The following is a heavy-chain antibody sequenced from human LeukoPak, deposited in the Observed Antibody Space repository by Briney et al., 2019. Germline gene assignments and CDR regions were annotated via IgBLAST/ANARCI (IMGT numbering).Heavy chain of an antibody. CDR1: GFTFSSYA. V-gene: IGHV3-7*03. Sequence: PGGSLRLSCAASGFTFSSYAMSWVRQAPGKGLEWVANIKQDGSEKYYVDSVKGRFTISRDNSKNTLYLQMNSLRAEDTAVYYCARTLQSLNWGQGTLVTVSS. J-gene: IGHJ4*02. CDR2: IKQDGSEK. CDR3: ARTLQSLN. D-gene: IGHD5-24*01.